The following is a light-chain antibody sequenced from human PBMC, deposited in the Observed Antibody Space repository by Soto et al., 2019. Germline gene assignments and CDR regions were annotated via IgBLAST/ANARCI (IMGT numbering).Light chain of an antibody. CDR2: GAS. V-gene: IGKV3-20*01. J-gene: IGKJ3*01. CDR3: QTFGDSPFT. Sequence: EIVLMQSPDTLSLSPGERATLSFRASETLSSHYIAWYQQKPGQAPRLLVFGASTSATGIHDRFSGSWSGTDFTLTISRLEPEDFAVYYCQTFGDSPFTFGTGTKVDIK. CDR1: ETLSSHY.